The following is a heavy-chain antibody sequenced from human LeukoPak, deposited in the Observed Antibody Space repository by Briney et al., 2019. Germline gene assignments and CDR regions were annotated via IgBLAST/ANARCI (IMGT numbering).Heavy chain of an antibody. J-gene: IGHJ6*03. CDR1: GFTFSSYW. D-gene: IGHD3-10*01. CDR2: IKQDGSEK. Sequence: GGSLRLSCAASGFTFSSYWMSWVRQAPGKGLEWVANIKQDGSEKYYVDSVKGRFTISRDNAKNSLYLQMNSLRAEDTAVYYCARDKNTMVRGEINYYYYYMDVWGKGTTVTISS. V-gene: IGHV3-7*01. CDR3: ARDKNTMVRGEINYYYYYMDV.